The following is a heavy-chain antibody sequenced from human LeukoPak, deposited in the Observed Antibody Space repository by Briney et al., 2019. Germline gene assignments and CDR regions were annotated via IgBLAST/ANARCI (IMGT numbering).Heavy chain of an antibody. CDR3: ARDVVATITRNRYYYYGMDV. Sequence: PGGSLRLSCAASGFTFSSYGMHWVRQAPGKGLEWVAVISYDGSNKYYADSVKGRFTISRDNSKNTLYLQMNSLRAEDTAVYYCARDVVATITRNRYYYYGMDVWGQGTTVTVSS. V-gene: IGHV3-30*03. D-gene: IGHD5-12*01. J-gene: IGHJ6*02. CDR1: GFTFSSYG. CDR2: ISYDGSNK.